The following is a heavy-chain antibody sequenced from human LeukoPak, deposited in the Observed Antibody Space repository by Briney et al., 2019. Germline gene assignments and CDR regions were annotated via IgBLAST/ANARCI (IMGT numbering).Heavy chain of an antibody. J-gene: IGHJ6*04. CDR1: GHSLTELS. D-gene: IGHD3-10*01. CDR3: ASLLCYGDLIDHFGMDV. Sequence: ASVKVSCKVSGHSLTELSMHWVRQAPGKGLEWMGGFDPESGETVYAQKFQARFTMTEGAPTGTVYMELSSLTLEDTAVYYCASLLCYGDLIDHFGMDVWGKGTTVIVSS. CDR2: FDPESGET. V-gene: IGHV1-24*01.